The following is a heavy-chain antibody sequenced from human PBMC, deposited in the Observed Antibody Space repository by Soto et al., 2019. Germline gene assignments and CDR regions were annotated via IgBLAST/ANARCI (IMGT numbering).Heavy chain of an antibody. CDR1: GGTFSSYA. Sequence: QVQLVQSGAEVKKPGSSVKVSCKASGGTFSSYAISWVRQAPGQGLEWMGGILPSFGTANYAQKFQGRVTITADTSTSTAYMELNSLISEDTAVYYCTMGGSPRLGPTYYYYGLDVWGQWTTVTVSS. J-gene: IGHJ6*02. V-gene: IGHV1-69*06. D-gene: IGHD2-15*01. CDR3: TMGGSPRLGPTYYYYGLDV. CDR2: ILPSFGTA.